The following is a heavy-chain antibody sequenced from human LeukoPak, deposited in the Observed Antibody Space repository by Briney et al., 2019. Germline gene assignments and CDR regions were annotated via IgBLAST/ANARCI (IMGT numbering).Heavy chain of an antibody. CDR3: AKVPLIAAPKHFDY. CDR2: ITGSGGST. Sequence: GGSLRVSCAASGFTFSSYAMSWVRQAPGKGLEWVSAITGSGGSTCYADSVKGRFTISRDNSKNTLYLQMNRLRAEDTAVYYCAKVPLIAAPKHFDYWGQGTLVTVSS. J-gene: IGHJ4*02. V-gene: IGHV3-23*01. D-gene: IGHD6-13*01. CDR1: GFTFSSYA.